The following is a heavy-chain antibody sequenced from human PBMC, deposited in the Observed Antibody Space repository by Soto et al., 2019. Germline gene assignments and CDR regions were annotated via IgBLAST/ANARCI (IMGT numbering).Heavy chain of an antibody. CDR3: ARGYNDFWSGYFTWFDP. CDR1: GGTFSGYA. V-gene: IGHV1-69*05. D-gene: IGHD3-3*01. CDR2: IIPIFGTA. J-gene: IGHJ5*02. Sequence: SVKVSCKASGGTFSGYAISWVRQAPGQGLEWMGGIIPIFGTANYAQKFQGRVTMTTDTSTSTAYMEVRSLRFDDAAVYYCARGYNDFWSGYFTWFDPWGQGTLVTVSS.